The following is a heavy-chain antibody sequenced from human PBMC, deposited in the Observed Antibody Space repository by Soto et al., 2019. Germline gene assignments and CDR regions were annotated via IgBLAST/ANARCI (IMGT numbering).Heavy chain of an antibody. Sequence: QVQLVQSGAEVQKPGASVKVSCKASGYTFNTYDISWVRQAPGQGLEWMGWISGNNGNTNYAQKLQGRVTLTRDTSTSTAYMELRSLRSDDTAVYYCARVGSGSGFDYWGQGTLVTVSS. CDR1: GYTFNTYD. CDR2: ISGNNGNT. J-gene: IGHJ4*02. V-gene: IGHV1-18*04. CDR3: ARVGSGSGFDY. D-gene: IGHD3-10*01.